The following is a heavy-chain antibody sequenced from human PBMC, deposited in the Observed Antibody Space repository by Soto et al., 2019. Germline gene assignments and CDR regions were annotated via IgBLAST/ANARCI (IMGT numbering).Heavy chain of an antibody. Sequence: GGSLRLSCAASGFTFSDYYMSWIRQAPGRGLEWVSYIRSSGSTIYYADSVKGRFTSSRDNAKNSLYLQMNSLRADDTAVYYCARASPIALADHFDYWGPGTLVTVSS. J-gene: IGHJ4*02. CDR3: ARASPIALADHFDY. V-gene: IGHV3-11*01. D-gene: IGHD6-19*01. CDR2: IRSSGSTI. CDR1: GFTFSDYY.